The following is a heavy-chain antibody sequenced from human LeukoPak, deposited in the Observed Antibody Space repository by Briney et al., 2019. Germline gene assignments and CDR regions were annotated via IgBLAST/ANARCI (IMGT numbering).Heavy chain of an antibody. J-gene: IGHJ4*02. CDR1: GFTFSSYG. CDR3: AKDPARYCSGGSCPFYFDY. CDR2: IRYDGSNK. D-gene: IGHD2-15*01. V-gene: IGHV3-30*02. Sequence: GGSLRLSCAASGFTFSSYGMHWVRQAPGKGLEWVAFIRYDGSNKYYADSVKGRFTISRDNSKNTLYLQMNSLRAEDTAVYYCAKDPARYCSGGSCPFYFDYWGQGTLVTVSS.